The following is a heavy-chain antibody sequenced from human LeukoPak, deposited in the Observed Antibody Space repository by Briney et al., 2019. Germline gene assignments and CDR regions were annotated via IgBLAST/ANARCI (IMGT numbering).Heavy chain of an antibody. J-gene: IGHJ4*02. CDR1: GFTFDDYA. Sequence: GGSLRLSCVAFGFTFDDYAMHWVRQVPGKGLEWVSLMSGDGGGTYYADSVKGRFTVSRDNSKNSLYLQMNSLRSEDAALYYCAEDPGNYYDSSGYFAFWGQGTLVAVSS. CDR2: MSGDGGGT. V-gene: IGHV3-43*02. CDR3: AEDPGNYYDSSGYFAF. D-gene: IGHD3-22*01.